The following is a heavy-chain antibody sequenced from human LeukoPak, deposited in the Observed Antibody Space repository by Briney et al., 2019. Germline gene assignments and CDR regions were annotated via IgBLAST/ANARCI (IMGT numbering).Heavy chain of an antibody. CDR3: AREGGSYRWDFDY. CDR1: GFTFSSYA. V-gene: IGHV3-48*04. D-gene: IGHD1-26*01. Sequence: GGSLRLSCAASGFTFSSYAMSWVRQAPGKGLEWVSYISSSGSTIYYADSVKGRFTISRDNAKNSLYLQMNSLRAEDTAVYYCAREGGSYRWDFDYWSQGTLVTVSS. CDR2: ISSSGSTI. J-gene: IGHJ4*02.